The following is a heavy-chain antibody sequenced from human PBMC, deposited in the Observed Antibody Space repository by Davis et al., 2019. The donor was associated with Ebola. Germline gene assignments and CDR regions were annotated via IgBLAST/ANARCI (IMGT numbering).Heavy chain of an antibody. CDR2: SNAGNGNT. D-gene: IGHD1-26*01. CDR3: ARASGTLLDY. J-gene: IGHJ4*02. V-gene: IGHV1-3*01. CDR1: GYTFSSYT. Sequence: ASVKVSCKASGYTFSSYTIHWVRQAPGQTLEWMAWSNAGNGNTRFSQKFQGRVTITKDTSASTAYMEVSGLTSEDTAVYYCARASGTLLDYWGQGTLVTVSS.